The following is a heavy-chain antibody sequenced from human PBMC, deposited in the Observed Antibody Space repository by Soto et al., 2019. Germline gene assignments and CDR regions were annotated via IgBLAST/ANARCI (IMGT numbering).Heavy chain of an antibody. J-gene: IGHJ4*02. CDR2: IKSKTDGGIT. Sequence: GGSLRLSCAASGFTFSNAWMSWVRQAPGKGLEWVGRIKSKTDGGITDYAAPVKGRFTISRDDSKNTLYLQMNSLKTEDTAVYYCTKPVYSSSWYGQDYWGQGTLVTVSS. D-gene: IGHD6-13*01. CDR3: TKPVYSSSWYGQDY. CDR1: GFTFSNAW. V-gene: IGHV3-15*01.